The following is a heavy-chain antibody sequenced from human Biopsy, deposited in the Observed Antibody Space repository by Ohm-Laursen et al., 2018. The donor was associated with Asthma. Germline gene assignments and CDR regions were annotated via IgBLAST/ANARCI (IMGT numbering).Heavy chain of an antibody. Sequence: SLRLSCAASGFTFDNYTMHWVRQAPGKGLEWVTIISYDGRNTYYADSVEGRFTITRDNSKNTLFLQMSSLRPEDTAVYYCARGGLHYYEYYGMDVWGQGTTVTVSS. CDR3: ARGGLHYYEYYGMDV. D-gene: IGHD2-21*02. CDR1: GFTFDNYT. J-gene: IGHJ6*02. CDR2: ISYDGRNT. V-gene: IGHV3-30*04.